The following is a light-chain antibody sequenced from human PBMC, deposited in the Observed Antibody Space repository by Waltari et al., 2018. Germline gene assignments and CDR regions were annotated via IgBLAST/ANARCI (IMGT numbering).Light chain of an antibody. Sequence: SYELTQPLSVSVALRQTATITSRGDNIGRKSDHWYQQKPGQAPVLVIYRDDNRPSGIPERFSGSNSGDTATLTISSAQAGDEADYYCQVWDSGSVVFGGGTKLTVL. CDR2: RDD. CDR1: NIGRKS. V-gene: IGLV3-9*01. CDR3: QVWDSGSVV. J-gene: IGLJ2*01.